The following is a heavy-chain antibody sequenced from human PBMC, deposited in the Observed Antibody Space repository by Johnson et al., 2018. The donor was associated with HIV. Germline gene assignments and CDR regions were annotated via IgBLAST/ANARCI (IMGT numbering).Heavy chain of an antibody. CDR3: ASNWNEGVPDAPPAFDI. CDR2: INWNGGST. V-gene: IGHV3-20*01. J-gene: IGHJ3*02. CDR1: GFTFDYYG. Sequence: VQLVESGGGVVQPGGSLRLSCAASGFTFDYYGMSWVRQAPGQGLEWVAGINWNGGSTGYADYVKGRFTISRDNAKNSLYLQMNSLSPEDTAVYDCASNWNEGVPDAPPAFDIWGQGTMVTVSS. D-gene: IGHD1-1*01.